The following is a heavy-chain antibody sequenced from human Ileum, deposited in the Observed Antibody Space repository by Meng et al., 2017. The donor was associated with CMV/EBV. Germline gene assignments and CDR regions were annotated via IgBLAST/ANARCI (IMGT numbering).Heavy chain of an antibody. CDR2: IKEDGTDK. V-gene: IGHV3-7*01. Sequence: GESLKISCGASGFTFSNYWMTWVRQSPGRGLEWLANIKEDGTDKYYGDSVKGRFTISRDNAKSSLYLEMNSLGIEDTAVYYCARDPVRGGDLDNWGQGTLVTVSS. CDR3: ARDPVRGGDLDN. D-gene: IGHD2-21*02. J-gene: IGHJ4*02. CDR1: GFTFSNYW.